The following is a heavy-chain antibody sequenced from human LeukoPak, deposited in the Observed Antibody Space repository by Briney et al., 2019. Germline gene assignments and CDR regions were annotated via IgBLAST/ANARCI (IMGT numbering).Heavy chain of an antibody. Sequence: SETLSLTCAVYGGSFSGYYWSWIRQPTGKGLEWIGEIDHSGSTNYNPSLKSRVTISVDTSKNQFSLKLSSVTAADTAVYYYAREHCNSDNCKRRWATVRRGYFDYWGQGTLVTVSS. CDR3: AREHCNSDNCKRRWATVRRGYFDY. CDR1: GGSFSGYY. D-gene: IGHD2/OR15-2a*01. V-gene: IGHV4-34*01. CDR2: IDHSGST. J-gene: IGHJ4*02.